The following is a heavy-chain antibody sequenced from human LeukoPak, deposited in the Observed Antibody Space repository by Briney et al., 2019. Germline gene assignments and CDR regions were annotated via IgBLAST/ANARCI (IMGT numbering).Heavy chain of an antibody. V-gene: IGHV3-30*02. CDR3: AEDQKLQPFHY. Sequence: GGALRPSCVASGLIFSTYGMHWVRQAPGKGLEWVAFIQFDGSDEHYSDSVEGRFTISRDNSKNTLFLQMNNLRTEDTSVYYCAEDQKLQPFHYWGQGALVTVSS. CDR2: IQFDGSDE. D-gene: IGHD6-13*01. J-gene: IGHJ4*02. CDR1: GLIFSTYG.